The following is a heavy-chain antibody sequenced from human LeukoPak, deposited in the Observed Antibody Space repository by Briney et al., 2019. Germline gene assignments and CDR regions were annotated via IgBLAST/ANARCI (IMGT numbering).Heavy chain of an antibody. CDR3: ARDLDYYDSSGYYPV. V-gene: IGHV3-21*01. Sequence: GGSLRLSCAASGFTFSSYSMNWVRQAPGKGLEWVSSISSSSGYIYYADSVKGRFTISRDNAKNSLYLQMNSLRAEDTAVYYCARDLDYYDSSGYYPVWGQGTLVTVSS. CDR2: ISSSSGYI. D-gene: IGHD3-22*01. CDR1: GFTFSSYS. J-gene: IGHJ4*02.